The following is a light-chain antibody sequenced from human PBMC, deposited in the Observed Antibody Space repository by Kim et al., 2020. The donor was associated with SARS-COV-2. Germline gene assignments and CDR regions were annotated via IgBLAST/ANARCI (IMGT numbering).Light chain of an antibody. CDR1: RLEKYY. CDR2: GKY. Sequence: ALGPTVRLTGQRDRLEKYYATWYQQRPGQAPTLVLYGKYDRPSGIPDRFSGSASGNTASLTITGAQAEDEADYYCSSRDSSGDHVVFGGGTQLTVL. CDR3: SSRDSSGDHVV. J-gene: IGLJ3*02. V-gene: IGLV3-19*01.